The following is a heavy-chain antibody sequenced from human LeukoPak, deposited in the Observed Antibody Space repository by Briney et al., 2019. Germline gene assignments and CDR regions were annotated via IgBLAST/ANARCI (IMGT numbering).Heavy chain of an antibody. J-gene: IGHJ5*02. CDR3: ARGYAKRFDP. CDR1: VDSVSINTAA. CDR2: TYYRSKWYN. V-gene: IGHV6-1*01. D-gene: IGHD3-16*01. Sequence: SQTLSLTCAISVDSVSINTAAWNWVRQPPSRGLEWLAKTYYRSKWYNDYAVPVKSRITINVDTSKNQFALQLNSVTLEDTAVYYCARGYAKRFDPWGQGTLVTVSS.